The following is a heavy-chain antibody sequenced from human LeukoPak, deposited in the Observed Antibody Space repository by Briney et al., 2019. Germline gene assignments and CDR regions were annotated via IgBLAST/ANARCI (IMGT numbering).Heavy chain of an antibody. V-gene: IGHV4-59*01. CDR3: ARGEYDFWSGPMGVNAFDI. D-gene: IGHD3-3*01. CDR2: IYYSGST. CDR1: GGSISSYY. J-gene: IGHJ3*02. Sequence: SETPSLTCTVSGGSISSYYWSWIRQPPGKGLEWIGYIYYSGSTNYNPSLKSRVTISVDTSKDQFSLKLSSVTAADTAVYYCARGEYDFWSGPMGVNAFDIWGQGTMVTVSS.